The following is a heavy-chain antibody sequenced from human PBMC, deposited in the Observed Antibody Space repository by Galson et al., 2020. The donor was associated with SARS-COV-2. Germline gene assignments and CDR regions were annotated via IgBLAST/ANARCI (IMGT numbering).Heavy chain of an antibody. CDR1: GGSISPYY. Sequence: SETLSLTCTVSGGSISPYYWGWIRQPPGKTLEWVGYLFYTGSTKFNPSLESRVTISLHSSKNQFELRLTSVTAADTAVYYCARVAETASTPYYFDSWGPGTLVTVSS. D-gene: IGHD2-2*01. CDR2: LFYTGST. CDR3: ARVAETASTPYYFDS. J-gene: IGHJ4*02. V-gene: IGHV4-59*13.